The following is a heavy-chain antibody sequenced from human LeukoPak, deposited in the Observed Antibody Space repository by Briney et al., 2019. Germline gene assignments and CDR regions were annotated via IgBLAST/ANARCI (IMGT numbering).Heavy chain of an antibody. CDR3: ATDRTSGYSSSWNPRSFDY. CDR1: GYTLTELS. Sequence: ASVKVSCKVSGYTLTELSMHWVRQAPGKGLEWMGGFDPEDGETIYAQKFQGRVTMTEDTSTDTAYMELSSLRSEDTAVYYCATDRTSGYSSSWNPRSFDYWGQGTLVTVSS. J-gene: IGHJ4*02. CDR2: FDPEDGET. D-gene: IGHD6-13*01. V-gene: IGHV1-24*01.